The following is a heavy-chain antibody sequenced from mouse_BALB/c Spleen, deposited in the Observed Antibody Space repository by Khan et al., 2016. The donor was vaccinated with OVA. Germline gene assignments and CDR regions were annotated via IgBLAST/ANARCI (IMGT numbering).Heavy chain of an antibody. Sequence: QAQPKVPGAQLARPGASVKMSCKASGYTFTSYTIHWIKERPGQGLEWIGNINPSNGYTNYNQNFKDKATLITDKSSTTAYLQLSSLTSDDSAIYNCVRDRAYHRSDGRFAYWGQGTLVTVSA. CDR3: VRDRAYHRSDGRFAY. D-gene: IGHD2-14*01. CDR2: INPSNGYT. CDR1: GYTFTSYT. V-gene: IGHV1-4*01. J-gene: IGHJ3*01.